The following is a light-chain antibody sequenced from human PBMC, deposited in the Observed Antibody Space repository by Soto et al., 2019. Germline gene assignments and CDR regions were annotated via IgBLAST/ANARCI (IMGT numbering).Light chain of an antibody. Sequence: PGERATLSCRASPSVTNYLAWYQQKPGQPPRLLIYGAFNRAAGIPARFSGSGSGTDFTLTISSLEPEDFATYFCQQTDRFPLTFGQGTKVEIK. CDR2: GAF. CDR1: PSVTNY. J-gene: IGKJ1*01. V-gene: IGKV3-11*01. CDR3: QQTDRFPLT.